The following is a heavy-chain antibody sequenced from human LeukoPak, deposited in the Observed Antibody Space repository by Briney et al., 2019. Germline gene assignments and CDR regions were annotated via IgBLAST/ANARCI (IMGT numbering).Heavy chain of an antibody. CDR3: AKAKYSSSSGGYFDY. CDR2: ISGSGGST. J-gene: IGHJ4*02. D-gene: IGHD6-6*01. V-gene: IGHV3-23*01. CDR1: GFTFSSYA. Sequence: GGSLRLSCAASGFTFSSYAMSWVRQAPGKGLEWVSAISGSGGSTYYADSVKGRFTISRDNAKNSLYLQMNSLRAEDTALYYCAKAKYSSSSGGYFDYWGQGTLVTVSS.